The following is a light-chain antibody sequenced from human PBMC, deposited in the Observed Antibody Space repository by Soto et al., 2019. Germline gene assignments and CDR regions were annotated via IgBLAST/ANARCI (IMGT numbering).Light chain of an antibody. V-gene: IGLV2-14*01. CDR2: EVN. CDR1: SSDVGTYNF. J-gene: IGLJ1*01. CDR3: SSYTGRHSLYV. Sequence: QSVLTQPASVSVSPGQSITISCTGTSSDVGTYNFVSWYQQHPGKAPKLMLYEVNRRPSGVSYRFSGSKSSNTASLTISGLQAEDEADYFCSSYTGRHSLYVFGTGTKVTVL.